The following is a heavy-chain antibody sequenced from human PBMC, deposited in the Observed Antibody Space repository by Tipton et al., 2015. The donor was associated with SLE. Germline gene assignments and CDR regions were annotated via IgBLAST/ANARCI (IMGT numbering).Heavy chain of an antibody. J-gene: IGHJ5*02. CDR2: IDDSGNT. CDR1: GGSISSHY. Sequence: LRLSCTVSGGSISSHYWSWIRQPPGKGLEWIGYIDDSGNTDYTPSLKSRVTISVDTSKNQFSLKLSSVTAADTAVYYCARDSAYYDSWSGYYPSWFDPWGQGTLVTVSS. D-gene: IGHD3-3*01. CDR3: ARDSAYYDSWSGYYPSWFDP. V-gene: IGHV4-59*11.